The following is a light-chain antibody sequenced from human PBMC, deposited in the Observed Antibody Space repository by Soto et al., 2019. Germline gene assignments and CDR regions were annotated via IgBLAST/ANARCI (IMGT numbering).Light chain of an antibody. Sequence: QSALTQPPSASGSPGQSVTISCPGTSGDVGGYNYVSWYQQHPGKAPKLMIYDVRKRPSGVPDRFSGSKSGNTASLTISGLQAEDEAEYYCSSYAGSNNLGLFGGGTKVTVL. CDR3: SSYAGSNNLGL. CDR1: SGDVGGYNY. V-gene: IGLV2-8*01. J-gene: IGLJ3*02. CDR2: DVR.